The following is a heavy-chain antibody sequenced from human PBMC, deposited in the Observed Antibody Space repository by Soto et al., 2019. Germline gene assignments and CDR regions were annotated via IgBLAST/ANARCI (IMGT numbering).Heavy chain of an antibody. V-gene: IGHV4-31*03. J-gene: IGHJ4*02. CDR2: IYYSGST. CDR1: GGSISSGGYY. Sequence: TLSLTCTVSGGSISSGGYYWSWIRQHPGKGLEWIGYIYYSGSTYYNPSLKSRVTISVDTSKNQFSLKLSSVTAADTAVYYCARVNAYYYDSSGMEDYWGQGTLVTVSS. D-gene: IGHD3-22*01. CDR3: ARVNAYYYDSSGMEDY.